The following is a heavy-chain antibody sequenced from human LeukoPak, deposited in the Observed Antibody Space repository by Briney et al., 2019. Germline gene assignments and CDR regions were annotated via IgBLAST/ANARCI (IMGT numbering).Heavy chain of an antibody. J-gene: IGHJ6*04. V-gene: IGHV4-31*03. D-gene: IGHD3-10*01. CDR3: ARDSTYGSGSYYGMDV. CDR2: IYYSGGT. CDR1: GGSISSGGYY. Sequence: SETLSLTCTVSGGSISSGGYYWSWIRQHPGKGLEWIGYIYYSGGTYYNPSLKSRVTISVDTSKNQFSLKLSSVTAADTAVYYCARDSTYGSGSYYGMDVWGKGTTVTVSS.